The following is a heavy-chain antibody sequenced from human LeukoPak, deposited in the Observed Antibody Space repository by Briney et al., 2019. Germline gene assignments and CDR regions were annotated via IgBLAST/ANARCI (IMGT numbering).Heavy chain of an antibody. V-gene: IGHV4-4*07. CDR2: IYTSGNT. CDR1: GGSISSYY. Sequence: PSETLSLTCTVSGGSISSYYWSWIRQPAGKGLEWIGRIYTSGNTNYNPSLKSRVTMSVDTSKNQFSLKLSSVTAADTAVYYCARVNTMVYKRLPNYYYYYGMDVWGQGTTVTVSS. D-gene: IGHD3-10*01. J-gene: IGHJ6*02. CDR3: ARVNTMVYKRLPNYYYYYGMDV.